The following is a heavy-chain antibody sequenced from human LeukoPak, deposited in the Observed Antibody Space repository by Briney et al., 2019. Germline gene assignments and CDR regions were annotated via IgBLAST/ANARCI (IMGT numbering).Heavy chain of an antibody. Sequence: ASVKVSCKASGYTFTSYGISWVRQAPGQGLEWMGWISAYNGNTNYAQRLQGRVTMTTDTSTSTAYMDLRSLRSDDTAVYYCASSMVRGIFAFDIWGQGTMVTVSS. CDR2: ISAYNGNT. CDR1: GYTFTSYG. V-gene: IGHV1-18*01. J-gene: IGHJ3*02. CDR3: ASSMVRGIFAFDI. D-gene: IGHD3-10*01.